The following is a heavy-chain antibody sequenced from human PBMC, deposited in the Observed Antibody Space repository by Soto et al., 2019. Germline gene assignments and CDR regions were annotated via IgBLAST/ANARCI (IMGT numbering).Heavy chain of an antibody. CDR1: RAFINSGGFY. D-gene: IGHD2-15*01. V-gene: IGHV4-31*03. J-gene: IGHJ5*02. Sequence: QVQLQESGPGLVQPSETLSLTCSVSRAFINSGGFYYSWIRQPPGKGLEWLGYIFHSGSTLYTPSLRGRLTLSADPSRNQLSLPLTSVTAADTAVYYCVRGGIAGHWFDPWGQGILVTVSS. CDR3: VRGGIAGHWFDP. CDR2: IFHSGST.